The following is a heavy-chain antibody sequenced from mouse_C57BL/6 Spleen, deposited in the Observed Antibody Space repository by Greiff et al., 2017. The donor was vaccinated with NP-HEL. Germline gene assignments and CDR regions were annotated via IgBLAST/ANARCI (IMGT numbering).Heavy chain of an antibody. CDR3: ARLYYGPYYAMDY. CDR1: GFTFSDYG. J-gene: IGHJ4*01. Sequence: EVMLVESGGGLVKPGGSLKLSCAASGFTFSDYGMHWVRQAPEKGLEWVAYISSGSSTIYYADTVKGRFTISRDNAKNTLFLQMTSLRSEDTAMYYCARLYYGPYYAMDYWGQGTSVTVSS. D-gene: IGHD2-1*01. V-gene: IGHV5-17*01. CDR2: ISSGSSTI.